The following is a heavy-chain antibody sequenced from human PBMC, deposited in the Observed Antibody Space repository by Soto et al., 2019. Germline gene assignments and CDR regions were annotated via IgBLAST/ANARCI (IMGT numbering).Heavy chain of an antibody. D-gene: IGHD3-10*01. V-gene: IGHV4-39*01. Sequence: SETLSLTCTVSGGSISSSSYYWGWIRQPPGKGLEWIGSIYYSGSTYYNPSLKSRVTISVDTSKNQFSLKLSSVTAADTAVYYCAGYYGSGSYYSMPFDYWGQGTLVTVSS. CDR2: IYYSGST. CDR1: GGSISSSSYY. J-gene: IGHJ4*02. CDR3: AGYYGSGSYYSMPFDY.